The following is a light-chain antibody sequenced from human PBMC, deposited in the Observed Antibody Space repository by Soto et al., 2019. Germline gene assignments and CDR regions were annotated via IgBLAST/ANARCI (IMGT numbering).Light chain of an antibody. CDR2: DVS. V-gene: IGLV2-11*01. CDR3: CSYAGSYAYV. Sequence: ALAPPRSIVGSSGQAVTISCTGTSSDVGGYNYVSWYQQHPGKAPKLMIYDVSKRPSGVPDRFSGSKSGNTASLTISGLQAEDEADYYCCSYAGSYAYVFGTGTKVTVL. J-gene: IGLJ1*01. CDR1: SSDVGGYNY.